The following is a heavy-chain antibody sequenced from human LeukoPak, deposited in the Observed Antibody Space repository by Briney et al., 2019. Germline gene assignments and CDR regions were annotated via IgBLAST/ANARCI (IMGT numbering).Heavy chain of an antibody. Sequence: EASVKVSCKASGYTFTSYYMHWVRQAPGQGLEWMGIINPSGGSTSYAQKFQGRVTMTRDMSTSTVYMELSSLRSEDTAVYYCARYSSNWYTLDYWGQGTLVTVSS. J-gene: IGHJ4*02. CDR2: INPSGGST. CDR3: ARYSSNWYTLDY. V-gene: IGHV1-46*01. CDR1: GYTFTSYY. D-gene: IGHD6-13*01.